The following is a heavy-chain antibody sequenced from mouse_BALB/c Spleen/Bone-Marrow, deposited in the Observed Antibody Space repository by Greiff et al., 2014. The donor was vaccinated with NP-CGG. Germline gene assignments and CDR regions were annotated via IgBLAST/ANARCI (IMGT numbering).Heavy chain of an antibody. J-gene: IGHJ2*01. CDR2: IDPYYGGT. CDR3: AKKDYGSSSFDY. V-gene: IGHV1-39*01. Sequence: EVQLQQSGPELEKPGASVKISCKASGYSFTDSNMNWVKQSNGKNLEWIGNIDPYYGGTSYSQKFKGKATSTVDKSSSTAYMQLRSLTSEDSAVYYCAKKDYGSSSFDYWGQGTTLTVSS. D-gene: IGHD1-1*01. CDR1: GYSFTDSN.